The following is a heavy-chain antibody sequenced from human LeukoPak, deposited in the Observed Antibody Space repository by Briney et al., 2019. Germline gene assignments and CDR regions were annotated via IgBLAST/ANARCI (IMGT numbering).Heavy chain of an antibody. CDR3: ARVPCSRSDSRYAHDY. D-gene: IGHD2-2*01. Sequence: SDTLSLTCAVSGVSISSVGYSWSWIRRPPGKGLEWIGYIYHSGSTYYNPSLKSRVTISVDRSKNQFSLKLSSVTAADTAVYYCARVPCSRSDSRYAHDYWGQGTLDTVSS. V-gene: IGHV4-30-2*01. J-gene: IGHJ4*02. CDR2: IYHSGST. CDR1: GVSISSVGYS.